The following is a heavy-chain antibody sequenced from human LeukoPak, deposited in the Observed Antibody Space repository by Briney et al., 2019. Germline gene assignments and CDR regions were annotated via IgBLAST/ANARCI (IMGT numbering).Heavy chain of an antibody. V-gene: IGHV3-33*08. J-gene: IGHJ4*02. D-gene: IGHD4-17*01. Sequence: GGSLRLSCAASGFTFSSYSMNWVRQAPGKGLEWVAVIWYDGSDKYYADSVKGRFTISRDNSKNTLYLQMNSLRAEDTAVYYCARGADYGAGEYFDYWGQGTLVTVSS. CDR2: IWYDGSDK. CDR3: ARGADYGAGEYFDY. CDR1: GFTFSSYS.